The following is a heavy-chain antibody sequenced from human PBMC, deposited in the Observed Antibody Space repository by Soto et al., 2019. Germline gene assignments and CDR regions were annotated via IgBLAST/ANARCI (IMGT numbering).Heavy chain of an antibody. CDR2: ISSSSSTI. Sequence: PGGSLRLSCAASGFTFSSYSMNWVRQAPGKGLEWVSYISSSSSTIYYADSVKGRFTISRDNAKNSLYLQMNSLRDEDTAVYYCASSYYYDSSGYLDYWGRGTLVTVSS. CDR1: GFTFSSYS. D-gene: IGHD3-22*01. CDR3: ASSYYYDSSGYLDY. J-gene: IGHJ4*02. V-gene: IGHV3-48*02.